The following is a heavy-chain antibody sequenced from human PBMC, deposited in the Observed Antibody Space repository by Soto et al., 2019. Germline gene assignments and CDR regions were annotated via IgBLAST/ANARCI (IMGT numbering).Heavy chain of an antibody. Sequence: GASVKVSCKASGYTSTSYYMHWVRQAPGQGLEWMGIINPSGGSTSYAQKFQGRVTMTRDTSTSTVYMELSSLRAGDTAVYYCAREVYLYYLDYWAGGPCEPSPQ. CDR1: GYTSTSYY. CDR3: AREVYLYYLDY. V-gene: IGHV1-46*03. J-gene: IGHJ4*02. CDR2: INPSGGST. D-gene: IGHD1-26*01.